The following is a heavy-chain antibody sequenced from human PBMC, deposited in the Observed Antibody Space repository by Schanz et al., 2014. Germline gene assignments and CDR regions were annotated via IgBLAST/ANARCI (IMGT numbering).Heavy chain of an antibody. CDR3: ANRGHLRGWFDS. Sequence: EVQLVESGGGLVQPGGSLRLSCAASGFTFSNYWMSWVRQAPGKGLEWVANIKQDGSEKYYVDSVKGRFTFSRDNAKNSLYLQMNSLRAEDTAVYYCANRGHLRGWFDSWGQGILVTVSS. D-gene: IGHD3-10*01. CDR2: IKQDGSEK. CDR1: GFTFSNYW. J-gene: IGHJ5*01. V-gene: IGHV3-7*01.